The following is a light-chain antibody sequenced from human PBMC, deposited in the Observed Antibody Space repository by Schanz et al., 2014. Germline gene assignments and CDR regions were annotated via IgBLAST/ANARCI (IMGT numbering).Light chain of an antibody. CDR1: NIGSTS. CDR3: QVWDSSSDLVV. Sequence: SYELTQPPSVSVAPGKTARITCGGTNIGSTSVHWYQQKPGQAPVLVVYDDSDRPSGIPERFSGSNSGNTATLTISRVEAGDEADYYCQVWDSSSDLVVFGGGTKLTVL. J-gene: IGLJ2*01. CDR2: DDS. V-gene: IGLV3-21*03.